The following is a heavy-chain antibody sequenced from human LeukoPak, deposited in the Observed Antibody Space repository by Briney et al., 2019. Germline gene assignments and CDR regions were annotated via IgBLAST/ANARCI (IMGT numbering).Heavy chain of an antibody. D-gene: IGHD5-18*01. CDR2: IYTSGST. CDR3: TRTGYSSGYVDY. Sequence: SETLSLTCTVSGGSISSYYWSWIRQPAGKGLEWIGRIYTSGSTNYNPSLKSRVAISVDTSENQFSLKLNSVTAADTAVYYCTRTGYSSGYVDYWGQGTLVTVSS. CDR1: GGSISSYY. J-gene: IGHJ4*02. V-gene: IGHV4-4*07.